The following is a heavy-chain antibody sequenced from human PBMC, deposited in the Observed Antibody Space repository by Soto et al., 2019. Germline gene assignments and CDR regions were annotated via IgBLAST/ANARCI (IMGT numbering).Heavy chain of an antibody. D-gene: IGHD4-17*01. Sequence: QVQLQQWGAGLLKSSETLSLTCAVYGGSFSGYYWSWIRQPPGKGLEWSGEINRSGSTNYNPSLKSRVTISVDTSKYQFSLKLSSVTAADTAVYYCASSSTVYYYYGMDVWGQGTTVTVSS. CDR2: INRSGST. V-gene: IGHV4-34*01. CDR3: ASSSTVYYYYGMDV. CDR1: GGSFSGYY. J-gene: IGHJ6*02.